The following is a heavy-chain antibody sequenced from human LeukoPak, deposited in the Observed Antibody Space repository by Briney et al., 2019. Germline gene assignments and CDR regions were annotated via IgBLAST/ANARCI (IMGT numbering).Heavy chain of an antibody. J-gene: IGHJ4*02. D-gene: IGHD1-14*01. V-gene: IGHV3-64*01. Sequence: GGSLRLSCAASGFSFSNYAMHWVRQAPGKGLEYVSAISSDGGSTYYANSVKGRFHISRDDSKNTLYLQMGSLRADDLAVYYWARGGWTPEPNTFDQGARETLVTVS. CDR3: ARGGWTPEPNTFDQ. CDR2: ISSDGGST. CDR1: GFSFSNYA.